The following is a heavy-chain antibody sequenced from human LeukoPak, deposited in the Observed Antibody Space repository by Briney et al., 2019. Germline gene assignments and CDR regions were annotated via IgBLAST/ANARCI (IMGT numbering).Heavy chain of an antibody. CDR3: ARVVLEYYDFWSGYYTAFCFDY. D-gene: IGHD3-3*01. CDR1: GGSISSYY. J-gene: IGHJ4*02. CDR2: INHSGST. Sequence: SETLSLTCTVSGGSISSYYWSWIRQPPGKGLEWIGEINHSGSTNYNPSLKSRVTISVDTSKNQFSLKLSSVTAADTAVYYCARVVLEYYDFWSGYYTAFCFDYWGQGTLVTVSS. V-gene: IGHV4-34*01.